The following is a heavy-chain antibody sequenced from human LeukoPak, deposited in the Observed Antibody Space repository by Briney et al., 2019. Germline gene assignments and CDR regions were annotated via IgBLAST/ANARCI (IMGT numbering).Heavy chain of an antibody. D-gene: IGHD5-18*01. CDR1: SSTFRDYY. V-gene: IGHV1-69-2*01. Sequence: ASVKISCKASSSTFRDYYIHWVKQAPGKGLEWVGRVDAEDGQARYAAKFQGRVTITADRSSDTAYMELSSLRSDDTAVYYCATDPMYTAMLLWGQGTPVTVSS. CDR3: ATDPMYTAMLL. J-gene: IGHJ4*02. CDR2: VDAEDGQA.